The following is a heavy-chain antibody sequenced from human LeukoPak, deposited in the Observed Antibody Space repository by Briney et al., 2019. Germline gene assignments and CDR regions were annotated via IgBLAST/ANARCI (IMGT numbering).Heavy chain of an antibody. J-gene: IGHJ4*02. CDR3: ARARSGWYMDY. D-gene: IGHD6-19*01. Sequence: GGSLRLSCAVSGFTFSSYSINWVRQAQGEGLGWVSFITWSSSSIFYADSVKGRFTISRDNAKNLVYLQMNSLRDDDTAVYYCARARSGWYMDYWGQGTLVTVSS. V-gene: IGHV3-48*02. CDR1: GFTFSSYS. CDR2: ITWSSSSI.